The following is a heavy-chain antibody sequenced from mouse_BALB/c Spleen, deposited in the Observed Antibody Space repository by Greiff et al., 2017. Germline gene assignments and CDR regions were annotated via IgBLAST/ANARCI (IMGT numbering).Heavy chain of an antibody. D-gene: IGHD1-1*01. CDR3: ARDGGFITTGYDAMDY. V-gene: IGHV2-9*02. CDR1: GFSLTSYG. J-gene: IGHJ4*01. CDR2: IWAGGST. Sequence: QVQLQQSGPGLVAPSQSLSITCTVSGFSLTSYGVHWVRQPPGKGLEWLGVIWAGGSTNYNSALMSSLSISKDNSKSQVFLKMNSLQTDDTAMYYCARDGGFITTGYDAMDYWGQGTSVTVSA.